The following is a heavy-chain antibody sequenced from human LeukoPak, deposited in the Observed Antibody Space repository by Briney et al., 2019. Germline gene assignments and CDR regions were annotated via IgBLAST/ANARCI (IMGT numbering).Heavy chain of an antibody. J-gene: IGHJ4*02. CDR1: GYTFTSYG. CDR2: ISAYNGNT. D-gene: IGHD5/OR15-5a*01. CDR3: ARDILYDYGPFVPSAY. V-gene: IGHV1-18*01. Sequence: ASVKVSCKASGYTFTSYGISWVRQAPGQGLEWMGWISAYNGNTNYAQKLQGRVTMTTDTSTSTAYIELRSLRSDDTAVYYCARDILYDYGPFVPSAYWGQGTLVTVSS.